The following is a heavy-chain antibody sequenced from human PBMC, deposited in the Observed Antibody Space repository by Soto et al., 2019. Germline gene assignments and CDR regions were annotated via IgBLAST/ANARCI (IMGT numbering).Heavy chain of an antibody. J-gene: IGHJ4*02. CDR2: FSGTGGYT. CDR1: GFTLSSYA. CDR3: ARDPPDFNSGFDY. V-gene: IGHV3-23*01. Sequence: GGSLRLSCAASGFTLSSYAMSWVRQAPGKGLEWVSTFSGTGGYTYYADSVKGRFTISRDDSKNQFSLQLNSVTPEDTAVYYCARDPPDFNSGFDYWGQGTPVTVSS. D-gene: IGHD2-15*01.